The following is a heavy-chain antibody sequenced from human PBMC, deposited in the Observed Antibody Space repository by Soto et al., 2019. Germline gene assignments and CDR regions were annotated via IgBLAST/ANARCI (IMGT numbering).Heavy chain of an antibody. CDR2: IYYSVST. CDR1: GGSISSSSYY. J-gene: IGHJ4*02. Sequence: SETLSLTCTVSGGSISSSSYYWGWIRQPPGKGLEWIGSIYYSVSTYYNPSLKSRVTISVDRSKNQFSLRLSSVTAADTAVYYCAREWGATFDYWGQGTLVTVSS. CDR3: AREWGATFDY. D-gene: IGHD3-16*01. V-gene: IGHV4-39*07.